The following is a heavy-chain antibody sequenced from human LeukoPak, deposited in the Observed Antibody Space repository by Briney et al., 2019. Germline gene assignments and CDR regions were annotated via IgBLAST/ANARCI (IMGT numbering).Heavy chain of an antibody. CDR2: INHSGST. CDR1: GGSFSGYY. Sequence: PSETLSLTCAVYGGSFSGYYWSWIRQPPGKGLEWIGEINHSGSTNYNPSLKSRVTISVDTSKNQFSLKLSSVTAADTAVYYCARLGLLYYYYYMDVWGKGTTVTISS. J-gene: IGHJ6*03. V-gene: IGHV4-34*01. D-gene: IGHD2-21*01. CDR3: ARLGLLYYYYYMDV.